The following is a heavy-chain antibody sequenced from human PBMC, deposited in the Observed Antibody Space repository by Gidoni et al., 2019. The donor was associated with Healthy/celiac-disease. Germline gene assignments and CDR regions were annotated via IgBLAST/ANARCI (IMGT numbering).Heavy chain of an antibody. Sequence: QVQLVQSGAAVKKPGSSVKVSCKSSGCTFSSYAISWVRQAPGQGLEWMGGIIPIFGTANYAQKFQGRVTITADESTSTAYMELSSLRSEDTAVYYCARRANWNYVGGNWFDPWGQGTLVTVSS. CDR2: IIPIFGTA. CDR1: GCTFSSYA. V-gene: IGHV1-69*01. J-gene: IGHJ5*02. D-gene: IGHD1-7*01. CDR3: ARRANWNYVGGNWFDP.